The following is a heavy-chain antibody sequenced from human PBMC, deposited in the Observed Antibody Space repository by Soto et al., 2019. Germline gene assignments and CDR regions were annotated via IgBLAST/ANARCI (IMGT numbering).Heavy chain of an antibody. Sequence: QVQLVESGGGVVQPGRSLRLSCAASGFIFSSYAMHWVRQAPGKGLEWVAVISYDGSNKYYADSVKGRFTISRDNSKNTLYLQMNSLRAEDTAVYYCARDPPIYGDYTLYFDYWGQGTLVTVSS. J-gene: IGHJ4*02. CDR3: ARDPPIYGDYTLYFDY. V-gene: IGHV3-30-3*01. CDR1: GFIFSSYA. CDR2: ISYDGSNK. D-gene: IGHD4-17*01.